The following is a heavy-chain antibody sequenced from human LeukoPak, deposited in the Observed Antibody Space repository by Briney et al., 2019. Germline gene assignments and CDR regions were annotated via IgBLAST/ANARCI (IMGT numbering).Heavy chain of an antibody. CDR1: GYTFTGYY. V-gene: IGHV1-2*06. CDR3: ARGVGAGTSYYFDY. J-gene: IGHJ4*02. D-gene: IGHD6-19*01. CDR2: INPNSGGT. Sequence: ASVKVSCKASGYTFTGYYMHWVRQAPGQGLEWMGRINPNSGGTNYAQKFQGRVTMTRDTSISTAYMELSRLRSDDTAVYYCARGVGAGTSYYFDYWGQGTLVTVSS.